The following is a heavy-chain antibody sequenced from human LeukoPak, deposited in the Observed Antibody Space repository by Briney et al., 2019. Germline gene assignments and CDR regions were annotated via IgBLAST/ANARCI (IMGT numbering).Heavy chain of an antibody. J-gene: IGHJ4*02. CDR1: GFTFSSYS. CDR3: ARALGEQWPSFFDY. CDR2: ISSSGSTI. V-gene: IGHV3-48*04. D-gene: IGHD6-19*01. Sequence: GGSLRLSCAASGFTFSSYSMNWVRQAPGKGLEWASYISSSGSTIYYADSVKGRFTISRDNAKYSLYLQMNSLRAEDTAVYYCARALGEQWPSFFDYWGQGTLVTVSS.